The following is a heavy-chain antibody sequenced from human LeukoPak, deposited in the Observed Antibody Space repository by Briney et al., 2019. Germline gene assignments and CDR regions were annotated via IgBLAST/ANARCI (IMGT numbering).Heavy chain of an antibody. D-gene: IGHD3-22*01. CDR1: GGSISSSSYY. CDR2: IYYSGST. V-gene: IGHV4-39*01. Sequence: SETLSLTCTVSGGSISSSSYYWGWIRQPPGKGLEWIGSIYYSGSTYYNPSLKSRVTISVDTSKNQFSLNLSSVTAADTAVYYCARNSRYYDSSGYYSYFDYWGQGTLVTVSS. CDR3: ARNSRYYDSSGYYSYFDY. J-gene: IGHJ4*01.